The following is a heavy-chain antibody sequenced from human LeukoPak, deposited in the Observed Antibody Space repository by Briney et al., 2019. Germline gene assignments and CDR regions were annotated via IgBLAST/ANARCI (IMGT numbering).Heavy chain of an antibody. D-gene: IGHD3-22*01. CDR2: INHSGST. CDR3: ARGIYDSSGYYSFYFDY. CDR1: GGSFSGYY. J-gene: IGHJ4*02. Sequence: SETLSLTCAVYGGSFSGYYWSWIRQPPGKGLGWIGEINHSGSTNYNPSLKSRVTISVDTSKNQFSLKLSSVTAADTAVYYCARGIYDSSGYYSFYFDYWGQGTLVTVSS. V-gene: IGHV4-34*01.